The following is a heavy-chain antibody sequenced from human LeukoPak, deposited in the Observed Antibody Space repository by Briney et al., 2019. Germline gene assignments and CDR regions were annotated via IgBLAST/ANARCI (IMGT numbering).Heavy chain of an antibody. Sequence: GASVKVSCKASGYTFTSYGISWVRQAPGQGLEWMGWISAYNGNTNYAQKLQGRVTMTEDTSTDTAYMELSSLRSEDTAVYYCARGYSGYGVSIDYWGQGTLVTVSS. CDR3: ARGYSGYGVSIDY. CDR2: ISAYNGNT. D-gene: IGHD5-12*01. CDR1: GYTFTSYG. J-gene: IGHJ4*02. V-gene: IGHV1-18*01.